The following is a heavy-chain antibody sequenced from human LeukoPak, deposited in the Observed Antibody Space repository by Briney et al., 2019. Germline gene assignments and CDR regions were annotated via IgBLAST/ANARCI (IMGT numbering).Heavy chain of an antibody. D-gene: IGHD3-22*01. CDR2: IYYSGSN. J-gene: IGHJ4*02. Sequence: PSETLSLTCTVSGGSISSSGYYWGWIRQTPGKGLEWIGSIYYSGSNYHNPSLKSRVSMSVDTSKNQFSLKLSSVTAADTAVYYCVRVDSSGYGLHWGLDYWGQGTLVTVSS. V-gene: IGHV4-39*07. CDR1: GGSISSSGYY. CDR3: VRVDSSGYGLHWGLDY.